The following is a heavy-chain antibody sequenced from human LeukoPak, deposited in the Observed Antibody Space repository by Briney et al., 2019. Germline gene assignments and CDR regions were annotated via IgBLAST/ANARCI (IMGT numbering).Heavy chain of an antibody. Sequence: GGSLRLSCAASGFTFSSYWMHWVRQAPGKGLVWVSRIDSDGSSTRYADSVKGRFTISRDNAKNTLYLQMNSLRAEDTAVYYCARDSGFSFVGYWGQGTLVTVSS. CDR3: ARDSGFSFVGY. V-gene: IGHV3-74*01. CDR2: IDSDGSST. J-gene: IGHJ4*02. D-gene: IGHD1-26*01. CDR1: GFTFSSYW.